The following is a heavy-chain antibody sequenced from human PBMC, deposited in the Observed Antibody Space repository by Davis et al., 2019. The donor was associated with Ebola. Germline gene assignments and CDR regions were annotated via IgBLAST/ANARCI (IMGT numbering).Heavy chain of an antibody. CDR2: IYYSGST. D-gene: IGHD6-13*01. CDR1: GGSISSSSYY. V-gene: IGHV4-39*01. Sequence: MPSETLSLTCTVSGGSISSSSYYWGWIRQPPGKGLEWIGSIYYSGSTYYNPSLKSRVTISVDTSKNQFSLKLSSVTAADTAVYYCARGGYSSSWKRFNWFDPWGQGTLVTVSS. CDR3: ARGGYSSSWKRFNWFDP. J-gene: IGHJ5*02.